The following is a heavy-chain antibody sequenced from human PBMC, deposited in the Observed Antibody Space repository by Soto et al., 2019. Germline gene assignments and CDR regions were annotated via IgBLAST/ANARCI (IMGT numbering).Heavy chain of an antibody. Sequence: EVPLVESGGGLVQPGGSLRLSCAASGFTFSSYSMNWVRQAPGKGLEWVSYISSSSSTIYYADSVKGRFTISRDNAKNSLYLQMNSLRDEDTAVYYCARGLYYYDSRGYWGDWGQGTLVTVSS. J-gene: IGHJ4*02. D-gene: IGHD3-22*01. CDR3: ARGLYYYDSRGYWGD. CDR2: ISSSSSTI. CDR1: GFTFSSYS. V-gene: IGHV3-48*02.